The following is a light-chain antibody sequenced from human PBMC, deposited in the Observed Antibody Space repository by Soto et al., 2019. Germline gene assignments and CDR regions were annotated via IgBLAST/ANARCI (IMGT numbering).Light chain of an antibody. CDR2: DAS. J-gene: IGKJ4*01. Sequence: IQLTQSPSFLSASVGDRVTITCRASQDISNYLVWYQQKPGEAPKLLIYDASSLESGVPSRFSGSGSGTEFTLTISSLQPDDFATYYCQQYNHYSGLTFGGGTKVDIK. CDR1: QDISNY. CDR3: QQYNHYSGLT. V-gene: IGKV1D-13*01.